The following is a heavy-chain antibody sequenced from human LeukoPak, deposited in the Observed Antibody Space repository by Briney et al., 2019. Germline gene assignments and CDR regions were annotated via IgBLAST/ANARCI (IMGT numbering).Heavy chain of an antibody. CDR1: GGSISIGGYY. V-gene: IGHV4-31*03. J-gene: IGHJ5*02. CDR3: ARGEGCSSTSCYTTYWFDP. Sequence: SQTLSLTCTVSGGSISIGGYYWSWIRQHPGEGLEWIGYIYYSGSTYYNPSLKSRVTISVDTSKNQFSLKLSSVTAADTAVYYCARGEGCSSTSCYTTYWFDPWGQGTLVTVSS. D-gene: IGHD2-2*02. CDR2: IYYSGST.